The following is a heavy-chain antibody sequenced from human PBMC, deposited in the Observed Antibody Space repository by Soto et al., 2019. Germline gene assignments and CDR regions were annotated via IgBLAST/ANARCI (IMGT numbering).Heavy chain of an antibody. D-gene: IGHD6-13*01. V-gene: IGHV3-11*06. CDR3: ARNTQAAARRHDAVDI. CDR1: GFPFSDYY. CDR2: ISSSSSYT. Sequence: GGSLILSCAASGFPFSDYYMILLRPAPGKGLEWVSYISSSSSYTNYADSVKGRFTISRDNAKNSLYLQMNSLRAEDTAVYYCARNTQAAARRHDAVDIWGQGTMVTVSS. J-gene: IGHJ3*02.